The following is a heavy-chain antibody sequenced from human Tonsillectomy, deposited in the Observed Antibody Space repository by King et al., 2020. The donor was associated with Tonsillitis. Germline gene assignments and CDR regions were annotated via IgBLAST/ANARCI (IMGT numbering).Heavy chain of an antibody. CDR2: ISSSSSYI. Sequence: VQLVESGGGLVKPGGSLRLSCAASGFTFSSYSMNWVRQAPGKGLEWVSSISSSSSYIYYADSVKGRFTISRDNAKNSLYLQMNSLRAEETAVYYCARVYTAMAKDAFDIWGQGTMVTVSS. CDR1: GFTFSSYS. V-gene: IGHV3-21*01. D-gene: IGHD5-18*01. J-gene: IGHJ3*02. CDR3: ARVYTAMAKDAFDI.